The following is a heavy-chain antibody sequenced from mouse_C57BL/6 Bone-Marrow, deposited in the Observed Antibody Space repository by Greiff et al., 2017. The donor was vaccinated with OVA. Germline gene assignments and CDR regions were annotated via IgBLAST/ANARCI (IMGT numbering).Heavy chain of an antibody. CDR1: GYTFTDYN. J-gene: IGHJ3*01. CDR2: INPNNGGT. D-gene: IGHD1-1*01. Sequence: EVQLQQSGPELVKPGASVKIPCKASGYTFTDYNMDWVKQSHGKSLEWIGDINPNNGGTIYNQKFKGKATLTVDKSSSTAYMELRSLTSEDTTFYYCARVHYYGSSDNFAYWGQGTLVTVSA. CDR3: ARVHYYGSSDNFAY. V-gene: IGHV1-18*01.